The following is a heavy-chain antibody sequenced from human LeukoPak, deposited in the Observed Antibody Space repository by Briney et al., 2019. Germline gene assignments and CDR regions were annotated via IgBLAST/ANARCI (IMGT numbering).Heavy chain of an antibody. CDR2: IHYSGST. J-gene: IGHJ3*02. D-gene: IGHD6-25*01. Sequence: SETLSLTCAVSGGSMNDYYWTWIRQPPGEGLKWIGYIHYSGSTHHSPSLRSRVTMSLDTSKTHFSLSLSSVTVADTAIYYCARHSDDAFDIWGHGIMVTVSS. CDR3: ARHSDDAFDI. CDR1: GGSMNDYY. V-gene: IGHV4-59*08.